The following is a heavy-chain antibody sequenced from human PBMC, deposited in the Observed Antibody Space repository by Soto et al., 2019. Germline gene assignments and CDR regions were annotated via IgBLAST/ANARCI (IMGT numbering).Heavy chain of an antibody. D-gene: IGHD6-19*01. CDR2: INPNSGGT. J-gene: IGHJ6*02. V-gene: IGHV1-2*04. Sequence: GASVKVSCKASGYTFTGYYMHWVRQAPGQGLEWMGWINPNSGGTNYAQKFQGWVTMTRDTSISTAYMELSRLRSDDTAVYYCARDLPGSSGWYRRYYYYGMDVWGQGTTVPVSS. CDR1: GYTFTGYY. CDR3: ARDLPGSSGWYRRYYYYGMDV.